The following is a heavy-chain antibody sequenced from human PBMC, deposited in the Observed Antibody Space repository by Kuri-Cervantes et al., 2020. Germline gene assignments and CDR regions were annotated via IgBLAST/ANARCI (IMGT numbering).Heavy chain of an antibody. Sequence: GESLKISCAASGFTFSSYAMSWVRQAPGKGLEWVSFIYSGGTTHYADSVKGRFTISRHNSKNTLCLQMNSLRAEDTAVYYCARDYWSRLSGAFDIWGQGTMVTVSS. CDR2: IYSGGTT. CDR3: ARDYWSRLSGAFDI. CDR1: GFTFSSYA. V-gene: IGHV3-53*04. J-gene: IGHJ3*02. D-gene: IGHD2-8*02.